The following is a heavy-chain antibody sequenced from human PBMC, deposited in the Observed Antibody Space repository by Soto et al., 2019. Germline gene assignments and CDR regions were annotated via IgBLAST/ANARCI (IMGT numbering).Heavy chain of an antibody. CDR2: INHSGST. V-gene: IGHV4-34*01. CDR1: GGSFSGYY. J-gene: IGHJ4*02. CDR3: ARVPYYYDSSGYRLNPFDY. Sequence: SETLSLTCAVYGGSFSGYYWSWIRQPPGKGLEWIGEINHSGSTNYNPSLKSRVTISVDTSKNQFSLKLSSVTAADTAVYYCARVPYYYDSSGYRLNPFDYWGQGTLVTVSS. D-gene: IGHD3-22*01.